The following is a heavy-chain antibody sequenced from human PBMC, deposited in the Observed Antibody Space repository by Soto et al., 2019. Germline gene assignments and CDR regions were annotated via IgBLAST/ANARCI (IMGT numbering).Heavy chain of an antibody. CDR1: GGTFSSYT. V-gene: IGHV1-69*02. D-gene: IGHD3-10*01. CDR3: AALSYYYGSGSVNFDY. J-gene: IGHJ4*02. CDR2: IIPILGIA. Sequence: QVQLVQSGAEVKKPGASVKVSCKASGGTFSSYTISWVRQAPGQGLEWMGRIIPILGIANYAQKFQGRVTITADKSTSTAYLELSSLRSEDTAVYYCAALSYYYGSGSVNFDYWGQGTLFTVSS.